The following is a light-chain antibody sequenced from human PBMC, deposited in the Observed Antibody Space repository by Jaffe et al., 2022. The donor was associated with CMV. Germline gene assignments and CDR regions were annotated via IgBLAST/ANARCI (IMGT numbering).Light chain of an antibody. V-gene: IGKV1-17*03. CDR1: QNISNY. J-gene: IGKJ4*01. Sequence: DIQMTQSPSAMSASVGDRVTITCRARQNISNYLAWFQQKPGKVPERLIYTASNLQSGVPSRFSGSGSGTEFTLTISSLQPEDFATYYCLQHSSFPLTFGGGTKVEIK. CDR3: LQHSSFPLT. CDR2: TAS.